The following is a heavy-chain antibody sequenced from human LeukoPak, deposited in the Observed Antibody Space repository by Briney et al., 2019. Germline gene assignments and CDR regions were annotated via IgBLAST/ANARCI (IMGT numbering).Heavy chain of an antibody. J-gene: IGHJ4*02. CDR2: INPSGGST. D-gene: IGHD3-10*01. V-gene: IGHV1-46*01. CDR3: AREQGVISPFDY. CDR1: AYTFTIYY. Sequence: ASVKASCKPAAYTFTIYYMHWVRQAPGQGLEWMGIINPSGGSTSYAKKFQDTVTMTRETSTSTGYMELSSLRSEDTAVYYCAREQGVISPFDYWGQGTLVTVSS.